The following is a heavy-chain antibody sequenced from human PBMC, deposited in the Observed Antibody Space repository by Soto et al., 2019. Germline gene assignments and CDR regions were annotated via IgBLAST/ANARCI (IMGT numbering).Heavy chain of an antibody. Sequence: QVQLVESGGGVVQPGRSLSLSCTASGFTFSSYGMHWVRQTPGMGLEWVAHISYDGNNEHYTDSVKGRFTISRDNSKNTVYLQMNSLRTEDTALYYCAKDTYHHDSSGYYVFDHWGQGTLVTVSS. CDR1: GFTFSSYG. CDR2: ISYDGNNE. D-gene: IGHD3-22*01. V-gene: IGHV3-30*18. J-gene: IGHJ4*02. CDR3: AKDTYHHDSSGYYVFDH.